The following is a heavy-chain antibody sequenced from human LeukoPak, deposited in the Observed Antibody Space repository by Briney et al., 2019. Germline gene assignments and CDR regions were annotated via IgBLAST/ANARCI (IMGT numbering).Heavy chain of an antibody. CDR3: ARDQLYCSSSSCRNLGWFDP. D-gene: IGHD2-2*01. Sequence: SGTLSLTCAVSGGSISSSNWWNWVRQPPGKGLEWIGEIHHSGRTNYNPPLKSRVTISVDKSKNQFSLRLISVTAADTAVYYCARDQLYCSSSSCRNLGWFDPWGQGTLVTVSS. J-gene: IGHJ5*02. CDR2: IHHSGRT. CDR1: GGSISSSNW. V-gene: IGHV4-4*02.